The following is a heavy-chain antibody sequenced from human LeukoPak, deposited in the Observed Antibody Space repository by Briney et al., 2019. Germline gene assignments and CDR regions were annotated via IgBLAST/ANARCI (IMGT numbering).Heavy chain of an antibody. CDR1: GGSITSGNW. V-gene: IGHV4-4*02. Sequence: SGTLSLTCVVSGGSITSGNWWSGVRQPPGKGLEWIGEGFHSGSTTYNPSLKSRVIMSVDNSKNQFSLKLDTVIATDTAIYYCARNGCYSVDYWGQGVLVTVSS. CDR3: ARNGCYSVDY. CDR2: GFHSGST. J-gene: IGHJ4*02. D-gene: IGHD2-15*01.